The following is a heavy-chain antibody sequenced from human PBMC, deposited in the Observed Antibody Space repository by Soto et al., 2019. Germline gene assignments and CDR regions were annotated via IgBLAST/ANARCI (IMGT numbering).Heavy chain of an antibody. J-gene: IGHJ4*02. CDR1: GFTFTGYY. V-gene: IGHV1-2*02. CDR3: ARDQRSYGEVPFDY. CDR2: IKSNGDDT. D-gene: IGHD3-16*01. Sequence: QVQLVQSGAEVREAGASVKVSCKASGFTFTGYYIHWVRQVPGQGLEWMGWIKSNGDDTKYAQKFQERVTRTRDTSRNTVYMEVSRLQSDDTAVSYCARDQRSYGEVPFDYWGQGTLVTVYS.